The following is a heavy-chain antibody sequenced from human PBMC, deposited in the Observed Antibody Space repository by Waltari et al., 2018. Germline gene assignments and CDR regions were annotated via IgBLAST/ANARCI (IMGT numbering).Heavy chain of an antibody. D-gene: IGHD3-10*01. V-gene: IGHV1-8*01. J-gene: IGHJ3*02. CDR1: GYTFTSYD. CDR3: AMGNGAVIKDSFDT. Sequence: QLQLVHSGAEVTKPGASVKVSCKASGYTFTSYDMNWVRQATGQGLEWMGWMNPNSGSTGYAQKFQGRVTMTRDTSISTAYMELSSLTSEDTAVYYCAMGNGAVIKDSFDTWGQGTMVTVSS. CDR2: MNPNSGST.